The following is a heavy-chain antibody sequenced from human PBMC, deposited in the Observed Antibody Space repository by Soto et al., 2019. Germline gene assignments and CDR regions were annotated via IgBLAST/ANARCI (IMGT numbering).Heavy chain of an antibody. J-gene: IGHJ5*02. CDR1: GFTFSSSW. CDR2: INSDGSST. CDR3: ARAAAPEYWFDP. D-gene: IGHD6-6*01. Sequence: GGSLRLSCAASGFTFSSSWMHWVRQAPGKGLVWVSRINSDGSSTNYADSVKGRFTISRDNAKNSLYLQMNSLRDEDTAVYYCARAAAPEYWFDPWGQGTLVTVSS. V-gene: IGHV3-74*01.